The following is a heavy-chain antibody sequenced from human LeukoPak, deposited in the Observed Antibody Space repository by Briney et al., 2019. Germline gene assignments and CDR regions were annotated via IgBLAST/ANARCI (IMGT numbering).Heavy chain of an antibody. CDR3: ARDSGYSYGDV. D-gene: IGHD5-18*01. Sequence: ASVKVSCKASGYTFTSYAMHWVRQAPGQRLEWMGWINAGNGNTKYSQKFQGRVTITRDTSASTAYMELSRLRSDDTAVYYCARDSGYSYGDVWGKGTTVTASS. CDR1: GYTFTSYA. J-gene: IGHJ6*04. CDR2: INAGNGNT. V-gene: IGHV1-3*01.